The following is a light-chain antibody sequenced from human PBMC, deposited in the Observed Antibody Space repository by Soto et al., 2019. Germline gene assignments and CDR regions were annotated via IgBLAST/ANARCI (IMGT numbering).Light chain of an antibody. Sequence: EIVMTQSPATLSLSPGERATLSCRASQSVSSNLAWYQQKPGQVPRLLIYGESTRATGVPARFSGSGSGTEFTLTISSLQSEDFAVYYCQQYNNWPRTLGQGTKVEI. CDR2: GES. J-gene: IGKJ1*01. CDR3: QQYNNWPRT. CDR1: QSVSSN. V-gene: IGKV3-15*01.